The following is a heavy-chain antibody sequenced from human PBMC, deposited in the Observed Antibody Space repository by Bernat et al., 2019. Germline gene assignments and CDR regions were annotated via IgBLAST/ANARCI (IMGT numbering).Heavy chain of an antibody. D-gene: IGHD3-10*01. Sequence: QVQLVQSGAEVKKPGASVKVSCKASGYIFTGYYMHWVRQAPGQGLEWMGWINPNSGGTNYAQKFQGWVTMTRATSISTAYMELSRLRSDDTAVYYCARGSGGDRLYYCYDMDVWGQGTTVTVSS. CDR3: ARGSGGDRLYYCYDMDV. CDR2: INPNSGGT. V-gene: IGHV1-2*04. J-gene: IGHJ6*02. CDR1: GYIFTGYY.